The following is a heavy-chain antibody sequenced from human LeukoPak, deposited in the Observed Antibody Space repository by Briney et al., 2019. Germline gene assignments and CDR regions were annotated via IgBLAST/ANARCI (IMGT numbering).Heavy chain of an antibody. Sequence: PGGSLRLSCAASGFTFSSYEMNWVRQAPGKGLEWVSYISSSGSTIYYADSVKGRFTISRDNAKNSLYLQMNSLRAEDTAVYYCARYCRNSNCLPNYYGMDVWGQGTTVTVSS. V-gene: IGHV3-48*03. CDR3: ARYCRNSNCLPNYYGMDV. CDR2: ISSSGSTI. D-gene: IGHD2-15*01. J-gene: IGHJ6*02. CDR1: GFTFSSYE.